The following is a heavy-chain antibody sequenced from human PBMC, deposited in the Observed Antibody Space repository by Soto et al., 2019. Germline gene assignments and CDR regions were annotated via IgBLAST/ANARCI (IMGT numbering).Heavy chain of an antibody. D-gene: IGHD3-10*01. V-gene: IGHV1-46*03. CDR2: INPNGGST. J-gene: IGHJ4*02. CDR3: SRGLGSVDY. Sequence: QVQLVQSRAEVKNPGASVTVSCRASGYTFTSYYIHWVRQAPGQGLEWMAIINPNGGSTNYAQRFQGRVTVTRDTSTSIVYMELSSLRSEDTAVYYCSRGLGSVDYGGQGTLVIVSS. CDR1: GYTFTSYY.